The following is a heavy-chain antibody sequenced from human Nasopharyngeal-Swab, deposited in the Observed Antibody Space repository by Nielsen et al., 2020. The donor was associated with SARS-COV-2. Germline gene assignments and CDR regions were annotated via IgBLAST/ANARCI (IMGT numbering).Heavy chain of an antibody. CDR3: ARVLTGPHDAFDI. V-gene: IGHV4-59*01. J-gene: IGHJ3*02. D-gene: IGHD3-9*01. Sequence: SRQRPGKGLEWMGYLYYRGRTLDNPSLKSRATISLDTSKNQLSLKLNSVTAADTAEYYCARVLTGPHDAFDIWGQGTMVTVSS. CDR2: LYYRGRT.